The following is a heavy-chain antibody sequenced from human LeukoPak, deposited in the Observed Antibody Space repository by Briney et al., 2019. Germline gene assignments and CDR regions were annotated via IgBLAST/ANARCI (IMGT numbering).Heavy chain of an antibody. D-gene: IGHD2-15*01. CDR2: FDPEDGET. CDR3: ATDLGVVEFNWFVP. J-gene: IGHJ5*02. CDR1: GYALTELS. V-gene: IGHV1-24*01. Sequence: GASVKVSCKVSGYALTELSMHWVRQAPGKGLEWMGGFDPEDGETIYAQKFQGRVTMTEDTSTDTAYMELSSLRSEDTAVYYCATDLGVVEFNWFVPWGQGTLVTVSS.